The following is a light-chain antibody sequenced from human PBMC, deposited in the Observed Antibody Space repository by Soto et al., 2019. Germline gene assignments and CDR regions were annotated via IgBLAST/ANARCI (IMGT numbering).Light chain of an antibody. V-gene: IGKV3-20*01. CDR2: GAS. Sequence: EIVLTQSPGTLSLSPGERATLSCRASQSVSSSYLAWYQQKPGQAPRLLVYGASTRATGIPARFSGSGAGTDFTLTITSLQPDDFATYYCQQYNSYSWTFGQGTKV. J-gene: IGKJ1*01. CDR1: QSVSSSY. CDR3: QQYNSYSWT.